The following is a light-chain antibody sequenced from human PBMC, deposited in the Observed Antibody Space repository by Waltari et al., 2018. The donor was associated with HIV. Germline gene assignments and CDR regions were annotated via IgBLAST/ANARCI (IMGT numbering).Light chain of an antibody. CDR3: QQYGTSPFT. V-gene: IGKV3-20*01. Sequence: EIVLTQSPGTLSLSRGERATLSCRASPSVSVNYLAWYEQRPGQAPRLLIYGASSRATGIPDGFSGSGSGTDFTLTISRLESGDSAVYYCQQYGTSPFTFGHGTKVDI. CDR1: PSVSVNY. J-gene: IGKJ3*01. CDR2: GAS.